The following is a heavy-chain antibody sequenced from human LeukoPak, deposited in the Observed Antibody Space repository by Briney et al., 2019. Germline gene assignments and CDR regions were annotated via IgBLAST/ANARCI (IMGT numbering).Heavy chain of an antibody. CDR1: GGSISSYY. CDR3: ARVRPGDYVSYYFDY. Sequence: SETLSLTCTVSGGSISSYYWSWIRQPPGKGLEWIGYIYYSGSTNYNPSLKSRVTISVDTSKNQFSLKLSSVTAADTAVYYWARVRPGDYVSYYFDYWGQGTLVTVSS. D-gene: IGHD4-17*01. CDR2: IYYSGST. V-gene: IGHV4-59*01. J-gene: IGHJ4*02.